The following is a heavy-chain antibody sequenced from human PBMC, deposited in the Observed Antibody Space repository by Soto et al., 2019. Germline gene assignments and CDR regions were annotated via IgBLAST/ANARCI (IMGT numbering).Heavy chain of an antibody. Sequence: SETLSLTCTVSHDSVRGSNSFWGWIRQPPGKGLEWIGSIHDRGTTYYSPSLRSRVTISADKSKNQFSLKLNSVTAADTAVYYCARPPTANLDAFEIWGQGTMVTVSS. CDR2: IHDRGTT. CDR1: HDSVRGSNSF. D-gene: IGHD2-21*02. J-gene: IGHJ3*02. CDR3: ARPPTANLDAFEI. V-gene: IGHV4-39*01.